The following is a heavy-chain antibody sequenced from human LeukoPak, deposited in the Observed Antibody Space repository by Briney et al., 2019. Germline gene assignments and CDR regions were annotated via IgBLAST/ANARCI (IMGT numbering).Heavy chain of an antibody. CDR1: GASMPGYY. Sequence: SETLSLTCTVSGASMPGYYWSWIRQPPGKGLEWIGEINHSGSTNYNPSLKSRVTISVDTSKNQFSLKLSSVTAADTAVYYCARVSYDSSGYQDYFDYWGQGTLVTVSS. J-gene: IGHJ4*02. CDR2: INHSGST. D-gene: IGHD3-22*01. V-gene: IGHV4-34*01. CDR3: ARVSYDSSGYQDYFDY.